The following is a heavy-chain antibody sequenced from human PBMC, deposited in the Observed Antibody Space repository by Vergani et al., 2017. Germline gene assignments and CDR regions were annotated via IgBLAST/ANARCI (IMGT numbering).Heavy chain of an antibody. J-gene: IGHJ4*02. CDR1: GFTVSSIY. CDR2: LQGGGNT. V-gene: IGHV3-66*02. D-gene: IGHD4-17*01. Sequence: EVQLVESGGGLVQPGGSLRLSCAASGFTVSSIYMNWVRQGPGKGLEWVAVLQGGGNTYYADSVKGRFTNSRDNSKNTLYLQMNSLRAEDTAVYYCARYQVYEYEYGDYFDYWGQGTLVAVAS. CDR3: ARYQVYEYEYGDYFDY.